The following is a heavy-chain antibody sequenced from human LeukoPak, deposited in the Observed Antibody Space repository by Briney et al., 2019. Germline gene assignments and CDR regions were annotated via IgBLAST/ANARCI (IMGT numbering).Heavy chain of an antibody. CDR2: IYYSGST. CDR1: GGSISSYY. Sequence: SETLSLTCTVSGGSISSYYWSWIRQPPGKGLEWIGYIYYSGSTNYNPSLKSRVTISVDTSKNQFSLKLSSVTAADTAVYYCARHLQYQLLWVGWIDPWGQGTLVTVSS. D-gene: IGHD2-2*01. CDR3: ARHLQYQLLWVGWIDP. J-gene: IGHJ5*02. V-gene: IGHV4-59*08.